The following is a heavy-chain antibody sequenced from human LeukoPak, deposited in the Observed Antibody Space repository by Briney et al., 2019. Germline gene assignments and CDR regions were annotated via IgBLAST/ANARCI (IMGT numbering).Heavy chain of an antibody. CDR2: INHSGST. CDR3: ASGDFAGAFDI. V-gene: IGHV4-34*01. CDR1: GGSFSGYY. Sequence: SETLSLTCAVYGGSFSGYYWSWIRQPPGKGLEWIGEINHSGSTNYNPSLKSRVTISVDTSKNQFSLELSSVTAADTAVYYCASGDFAGAFDIWGQGTMVTVSS. J-gene: IGHJ3*02.